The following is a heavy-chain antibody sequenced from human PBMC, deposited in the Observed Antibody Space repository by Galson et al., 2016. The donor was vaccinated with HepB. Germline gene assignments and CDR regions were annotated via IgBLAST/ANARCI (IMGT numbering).Heavy chain of an antibody. CDR1: GFTFSTYA. V-gene: IGHV3-33*01. CDR2: IWDDGSEK. CDR3: VRDGCSSSSCYGAWYAYYGMDV. J-gene: IGHJ6*02. D-gene: IGHD2-15*01. Sequence: SLRLSCAASGFTFSTYAMHWARQAPGKGLEWVAVIWDDGSEKYYGDFEKGRFTISRDNSKNTLFLHMSILRTEDTGVYECVRDGCSSSSCYGAWYAYYGMDVWGQGTTVTVSS.